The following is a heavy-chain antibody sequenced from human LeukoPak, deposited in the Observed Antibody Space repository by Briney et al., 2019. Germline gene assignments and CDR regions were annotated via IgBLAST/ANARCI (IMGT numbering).Heavy chain of an antibody. CDR1: GGTFSSYA. CDR3: AAVVPAVMGYFDY. D-gene: IGHD2-2*01. J-gene: IGHJ4*02. V-gene: IGHV1-69*13. Sequence: SVKVSCKASGGTFSSYALSRVRQAPGQGLEWMGGIIPIFGTANYAQKFQGRVTITADESMSTAYMELSSLRSEDTAVYYCAAVVPAVMGYFDYWGQGTLVTVSS. CDR2: IIPIFGTA.